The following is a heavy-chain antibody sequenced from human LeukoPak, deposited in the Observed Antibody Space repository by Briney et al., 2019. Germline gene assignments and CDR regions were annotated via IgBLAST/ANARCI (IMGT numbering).Heavy chain of an antibody. CDR1: GFTFSSYA. V-gene: IGHV3-30-3*01. J-gene: IGHJ3*02. CDR2: ISYDGSNK. CDR3: ARETMEAFDI. D-gene: IGHD1-1*01. Sequence: GGSLRLSCAASGFTFSSYAMHWVRQAPGKGLEWVAVISYDGSNKYYADSVKGRFTISRDNAKNSLYLQMNSLRAEDTAVYYCARETMEAFDIWGQGTMVTVS.